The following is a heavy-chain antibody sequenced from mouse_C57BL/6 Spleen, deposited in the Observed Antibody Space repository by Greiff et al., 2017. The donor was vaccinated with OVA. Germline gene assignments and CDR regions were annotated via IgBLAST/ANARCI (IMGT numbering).Heavy chain of an antibody. D-gene: IGHD2-4*01. V-gene: IGHV5-12*01. Sequence: EVKVVESGGGLVQPGGSLKLSCAASGFTFSDYYMYWVRQTPEKRLEWVAYISNGGGSTYYPDTVKGRFTISRDNAKNTLYLQMSRLKSEDTAMYYCARHVKTGDYDYYAMDYWGQGTSVTVSS. J-gene: IGHJ4*01. CDR3: ARHVKTGDYDYYAMDY. CDR2: ISNGGGST. CDR1: GFTFSDYY.